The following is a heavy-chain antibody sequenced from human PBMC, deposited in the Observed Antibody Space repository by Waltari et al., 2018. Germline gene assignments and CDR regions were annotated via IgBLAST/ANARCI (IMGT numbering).Heavy chain of an antibody. CDR1: GSSFSDYS. CDR2: ISSSSQTI. D-gene: IGHD5-18*01. Sequence: EVQLVESGGGLVQQGGSLRRSFAALGSSFSDYSRNWVRQAPGKGLEWISYISSSSQTIYYADSAKGRFTVSRDNARNSLLLQMRSLRVDDTAVYFCARDSEPGGYTFSPPPDSWGQGTMVAVSS. V-gene: IGHV3-48*01. J-gene: IGHJ5*02. CDR3: ARDSEPGGYTFSPPPDS.